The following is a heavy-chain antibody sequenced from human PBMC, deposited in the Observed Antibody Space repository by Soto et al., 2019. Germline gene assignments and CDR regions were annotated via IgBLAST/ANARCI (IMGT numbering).Heavy chain of an antibody. CDR2: INPNSGGT. D-gene: IGHD3-3*01. J-gene: IGHJ6*02. V-gene: IGHV1-2*02. CDR1: GYTFTGYY. Sequence: ASVKVSCKASGYTFTGYYMHWVRQAPGQGLEWMGWINPNSGGTNYAQKFQGRVTMTRDTSISTAYMELSRLRSDDTAVYYCARSLITIFGVAPGPYYYGMDVWGQRTTVTVSS. CDR3: ARSLITIFGVAPGPYYYGMDV.